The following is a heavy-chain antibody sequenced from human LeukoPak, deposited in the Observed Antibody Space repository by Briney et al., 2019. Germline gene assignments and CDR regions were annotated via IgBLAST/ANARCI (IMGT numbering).Heavy chain of an antibody. CDR2: ISGRGGST. V-gene: IGHV3-23*01. CDR3: ARVAMIVAKPYDN. D-gene: IGHD3-22*01. CDR1: GFTFSSYG. J-gene: IGHJ4*02. Sequence: PGGSLRLSCAASGFTFSSYGMSWVRQAPGKGLEWVSGISGRGGSTYYADSVKGRFTISRDNSKNTLYLQMNSLRAEDTAVYYCARVAMIVAKPYDNWGQGTLVTVSS.